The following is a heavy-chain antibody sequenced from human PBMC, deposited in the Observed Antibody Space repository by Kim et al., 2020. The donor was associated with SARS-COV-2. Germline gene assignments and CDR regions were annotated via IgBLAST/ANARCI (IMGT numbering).Heavy chain of an antibody. CDR3: ARLVYGSGSYYYYYGMDV. CDR1: GYSFTSYW. Sequence: GESLKISCKGSGYSFTSYWIGWVRQMPGKGLEWMGIIYPGDSDTRYSPSFQGQVTISADKSISTAYLQWSSLKASDTAMYYCARLVYGSGSYYYYYGMDVWGQGTTVTVSS. CDR2: IYPGDSDT. V-gene: IGHV5-51*01. J-gene: IGHJ6*02. D-gene: IGHD3-10*01.